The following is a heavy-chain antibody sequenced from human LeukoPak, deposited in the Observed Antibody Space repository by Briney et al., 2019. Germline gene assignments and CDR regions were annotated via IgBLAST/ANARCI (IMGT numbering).Heavy chain of an antibody. CDR3: ARDYGSGSYYIDN. J-gene: IGHJ4*02. Sequence: GGSLRLSCAASGFTFSSYGVHWVRQAPGKGLEWVALISYDASNKYYADSVKGRFTISRDNSKNTLYLQMNSLRAEDTAVYYCARDYGSGSYYIDNWGQGTLVTVSS. CDR2: ISYDASNK. D-gene: IGHD3-10*01. CDR1: GFTFSSYG. V-gene: IGHV3-30*19.